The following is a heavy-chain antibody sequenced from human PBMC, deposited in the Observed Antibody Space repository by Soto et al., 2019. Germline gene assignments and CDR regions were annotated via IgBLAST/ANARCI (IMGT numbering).Heavy chain of an antibody. V-gene: IGHV4-34*01. CDR2: MSHSGGT. Sequence: QVQLQQWGAGLLKPSETLSLTCAVYGGFVSSGSYYWSWIRQPPGKGLEWIGEMSHSGGTHYNPSLKSRVTRSVDTSKNQFSLKMSSVTAAATALYYCARVERGTATTVVDAFDIWGPGTMVTVSS. CDR3: ARVERGTATTVVDAFDI. J-gene: IGHJ3*02. D-gene: IGHD1-1*01. CDR1: GGFVSSGSYY.